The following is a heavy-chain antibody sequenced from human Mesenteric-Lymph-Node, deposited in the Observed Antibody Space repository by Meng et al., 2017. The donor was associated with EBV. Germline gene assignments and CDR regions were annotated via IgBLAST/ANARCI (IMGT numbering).Heavy chain of an antibody. D-gene: IGHD3-10*02. V-gene: IGHV2-5*02. J-gene: IGHJ4*02. CDR2: IYWDDDK. CDR3: AHKDDVRDGAPFDS. CDR1: GFSLNTGGVG. Sequence: QITLKESGPTLVKPTQTPTLTCSFSGFSLNTGGVGVGWIRQPPGKALEWLALIYWDDDKRYNPSLKTRLTITKDTSKNQVVLTMTNMDPVDTATYYCAHKDDVRDGAPFDSWGQGTLVTVSS.